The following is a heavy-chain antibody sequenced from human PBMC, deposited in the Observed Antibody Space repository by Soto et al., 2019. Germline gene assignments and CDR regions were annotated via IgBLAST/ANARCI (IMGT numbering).Heavy chain of an antibody. V-gene: IGHV2-5*02. CDR1: GVSLSTSGVG. D-gene: IGHD3-22*01. J-gene: IGHJ6*02. CDR2: IYWDDDK. Sequence: QITLKETGPTLVKSTQTLTLTCTLSGVSLSTSGVGVGWLRQTPEKALEGLALIYWDDDKRYSPSLKSRLTITKDTSKHQKVHTMTIKDPVDTATYYCARYFYDRSDSWPWDYGMEVWGQGTTVTVSS. CDR3: ARYFYDRSDSWPWDYGMEV.